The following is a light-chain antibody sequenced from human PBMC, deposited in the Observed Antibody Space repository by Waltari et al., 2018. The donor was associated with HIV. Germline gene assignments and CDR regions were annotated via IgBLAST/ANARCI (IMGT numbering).Light chain of an antibody. Sequence: SYVLTQPPSVSVAQGQTATITCGGNNIGVRNVHWYQQLPGQAPVPVVYDDSARPSGIPERFSGSNSGNTATLTITRVEAGDEADYYCQVWGDSRDNVVFGGGTKLTVL. CDR3: QVWGDSRDNVV. J-gene: IGLJ2*01. CDR2: DDS. V-gene: IGLV3-21*02. CDR1: NIGVRN.